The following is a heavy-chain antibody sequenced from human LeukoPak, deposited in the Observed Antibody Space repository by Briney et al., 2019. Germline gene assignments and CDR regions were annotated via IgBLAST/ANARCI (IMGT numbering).Heavy chain of an antibody. Sequence: SQTLSLTCTVSGGSISSYYWSWIRQPPGKGLEWIGYIYYSGSTNYNPSLKSRVTISVDTSKNQFSLKLSSVTAADTAVYYCARVDGYSSGWSAHFDYWGQGTLVTVSS. CDR3: ARVDGYSSGWSAHFDY. CDR2: IYYSGST. D-gene: IGHD6-19*01. V-gene: IGHV4-59*01. J-gene: IGHJ4*02. CDR1: GGSISSYY.